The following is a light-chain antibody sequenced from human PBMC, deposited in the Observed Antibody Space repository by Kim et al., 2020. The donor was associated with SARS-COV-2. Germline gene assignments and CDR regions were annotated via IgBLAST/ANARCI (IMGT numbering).Light chain of an antibody. CDR1: HIMTIQ. V-gene: IGKV1-39*01. J-gene: IGKJ3*01. CDR3: QQTYISPCT. Sequence: SSQVDRATIPCLTSHIMTIQFNWYDQKPGQAHKLLTYAASTLQCGVPSKLSGSGSETDFTFTITSLQPEDFATYFCQQTYISPCTFVAGTKVYI. CDR2: AAS.